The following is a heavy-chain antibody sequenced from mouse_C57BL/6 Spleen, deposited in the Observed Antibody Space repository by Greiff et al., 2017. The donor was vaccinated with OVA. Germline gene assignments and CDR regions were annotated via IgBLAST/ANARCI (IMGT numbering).Heavy chain of an antibody. V-gene: IGHV1-19*01. J-gene: IGHJ2*01. Sequence: VQLKESGPVLVKPGASVKMSCKASGYTFTDYYMNWVKQSHGKSLEWIGVINPYNGGTSYNQKFKGKATLTVDKSSSTAYMELNSLTSEDSAVYYCARSPLLPGYFDYWGQGTTLTVSS. CDR2: INPYNGGT. D-gene: IGHD1-1*01. CDR1: GYTFTDYY. CDR3: ARSPLLPGYFDY.